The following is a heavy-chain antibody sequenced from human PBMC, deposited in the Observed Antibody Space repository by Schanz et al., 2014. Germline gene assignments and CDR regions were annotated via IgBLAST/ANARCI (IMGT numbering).Heavy chain of an antibody. J-gene: IGHJ4*02. CDR3: ARDPQYYYGSGRGY. CDR1: GGTFRSYT. V-gene: IGHV1-69*09. D-gene: IGHD3-10*01. Sequence: QVQLVQSGAEVKKPGSSVKVSCKASGGTFRSYTVSWVRQAPGQGLEWMGRITPTLGKVDYAQKFQGRVTITADISTSTAYMELISLTSDDKAVYYCARDPQYYYGSGRGYWGQGTLVTVST. CDR2: ITPTLGKV.